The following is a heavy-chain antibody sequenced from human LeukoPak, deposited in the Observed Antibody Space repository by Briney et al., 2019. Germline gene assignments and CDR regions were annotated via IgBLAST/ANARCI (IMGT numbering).Heavy chain of an antibody. CDR1: GFTFSSYA. J-gene: IGHJ4*02. CDR2: ISGSGGST. V-gene: IGHV3-23*01. CDR3: AKVALNYDSSGYYLH. Sequence: RLXXAASGFTFSSYAMSWVRQAPGKGLEWVSAISGSGGSTYYADSVKGRFTISRDNSKNRLYLQMNSLRAEDTAVYYCAKVALNYDSSGYYLHWGQGTLVTVSS. D-gene: IGHD3-22*01.